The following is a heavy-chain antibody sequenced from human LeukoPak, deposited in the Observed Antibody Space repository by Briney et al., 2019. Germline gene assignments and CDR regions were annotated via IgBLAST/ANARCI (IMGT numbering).Heavy chain of an antibody. CDR1: GFTFSSYW. CDR3: GSGYYWVLDY. V-gene: IGHV3-7*01. CDR2: IKQDGSEK. D-gene: IGHD3-22*01. Sequence: GGCLRLSCAASGFTFSSYWMSWVRQAPGKGLEWVANIKQDGSEKYYVDSVKGRFTISRDNAKNSLYLQMTSLRAEDTAVYYCGSGYYWVLDYWGQGTLVTVSS. J-gene: IGHJ4*02.